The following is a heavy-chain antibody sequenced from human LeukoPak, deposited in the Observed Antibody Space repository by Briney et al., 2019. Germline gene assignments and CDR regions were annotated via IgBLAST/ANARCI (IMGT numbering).Heavy chain of an antibody. CDR2: IIPIFGTA. CDR3: ARGPRSYYDILTGYYPFDY. D-gene: IGHD3-9*01. V-gene: IGHV1-69*13. CDR1: GGTFSSYA. Sequence: SVKVSCKASGGTFSSYAISWVRQAPGQGLEWMGGIIPIFGTANYAQKFQGRVTITADESTSTAYMELSSLRSEDTAVYYCARGPRSYYDILTGYYPFDYWGRGTLVTVSS. J-gene: IGHJ4*02.